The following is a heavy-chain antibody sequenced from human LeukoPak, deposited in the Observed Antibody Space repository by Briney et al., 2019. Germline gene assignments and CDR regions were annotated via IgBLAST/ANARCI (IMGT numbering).Heavy chain of an antibody. J-gene: IGHJ4*02. CDR2: IYYSGST. CDR3: ARDDYDSSGYYHSD. D-gene: IGHD3-22*01. CDR1: GGSISSSSYY. V-gene: IGHV4-39*07. Sequence: PSETLSLTCTVSGGSISSSSYYWGWIRQPPGKGLEWIGSIYYSGSTYYNPSLKSRVTISVDTSKNQFSLKLSSVTAADTAVYYCARDDYDSSGYYHSDWGQGTLVTVSS.